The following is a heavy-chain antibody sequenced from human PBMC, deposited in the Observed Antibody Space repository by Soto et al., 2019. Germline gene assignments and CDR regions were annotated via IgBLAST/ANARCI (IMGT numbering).Heavy chain of an antibody. CDR3: AKEGSSSLYYFDY. D-gene: IGHD3-16*01. V-gene: IGHV3-23*01. J-gene: IGHJ4*02. Sequence: EVQLLESGGGLVQPGGSLRLSCAASGFTFSTYAMTWVRQAPGKGLEWVSTISGSGGSTYYADSVKGRFTISRDNSKNTLYVHMNSLRGEDTAVYYCAKEGSSSLYYFDYWGQGTLVTVSS. CDR2: ISGSGGST. CDR1: GFTFSTYA.